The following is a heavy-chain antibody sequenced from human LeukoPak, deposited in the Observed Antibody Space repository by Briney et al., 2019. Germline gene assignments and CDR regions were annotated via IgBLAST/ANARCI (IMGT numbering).Heavy chain of an antibody. Sequence: SETLSLTCAVYGGSFSGYYWSWIRQPPGKGPEWIGEINDSGSINYNPSLKSRVTISVDRSKNQFSLKLSSVTAADTAVYYCARELELRYWGQGTLVTVSS. CDR2: INDSGSI. D-gene: IGHD1-7*01. V-gene: IGHV4-34*01. J-gene: IGHJ4*02. CDR3: ARELELRY. CDR1: GGSFSGYY.